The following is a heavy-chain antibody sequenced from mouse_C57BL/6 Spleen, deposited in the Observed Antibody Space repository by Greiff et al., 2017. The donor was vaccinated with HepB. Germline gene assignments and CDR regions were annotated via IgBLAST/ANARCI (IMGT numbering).Heavy chain of an antibody. CDR3: ARPSYYSNYDYAMDY. V-gene: IGHV1-72*01. D-gene: IGHD2-5*01. CDR1: GYTFTSYW. Sequence: QVQLKQPGAELVKPGASVKLSCKASGYTFTSYWMHWVKQRPGRGLEWIGRIDPNSGGTKYNEKFKSKATLTVDKPSSTAYMQLSSLTSEDSAVYYCARPSYYSNYDYAMDYWGQGTSVTVSS. J-gene: IGHJ4*01. CDR2: IDPNSGGT.